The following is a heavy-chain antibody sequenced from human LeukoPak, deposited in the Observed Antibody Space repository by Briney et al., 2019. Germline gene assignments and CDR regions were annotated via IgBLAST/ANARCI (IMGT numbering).Heavy chain of an antibody. CDR3: ARDRVTMVRGVINPSYYYMDV. V-gene: IGHV1-69*13. D-gene: IGHD3-10*01. Sequence: SVKVSCKASGYTFTGYYMHWVRQAPGQGLEWMGGIIPIFGTANYAQKFQGRVTITADESTSTAYMELSSLRSEDTAVYYCARDRVTMVRGVINPSYYYMDVWGKGTTVTVSS. CDR2: IIPIFGTA. CDR1: GYTFTGYY. J-gene: IGHJ6*03.